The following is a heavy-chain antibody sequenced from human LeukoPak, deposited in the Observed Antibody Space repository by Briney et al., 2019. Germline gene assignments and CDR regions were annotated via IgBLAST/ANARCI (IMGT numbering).Heavy chain of an antibody. D-gene: IGHD3-10*01. CDR1: GFTFSSYE. V-gene: IGHV3-48*03. J-gene: IGHJ4*02. CDR2: ISSSGSTI. Sequence: GGSLRLSCAASGFTFSSYEMNWVRQAPGKGLEWVSYISSSGSTIYYADSVKGRFTISRDNAKNSLYLQMNSLRAEDTAVYYCARDSMVRGVTLSYFDYWGQGTLVTVSS. CDR3: ARDSMVRGVTLSYFDY.